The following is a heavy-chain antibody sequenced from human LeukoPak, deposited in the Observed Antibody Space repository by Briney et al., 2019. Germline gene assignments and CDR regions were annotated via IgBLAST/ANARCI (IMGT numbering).Heavy chain of an antibody. CDR2: INPNSGDT. CDR3: ARPNGAYYNWFDP. CDR1: GYTFTDYY. J-gene: IGHJ5*02. Sequence: GASVMVSCKASGYTFTDYYIHWVRQAPGQGLEWMGWINPNSGDTNYAQNFQDRVTLTRDTSISTAYMELTNLRSDDTAVYHCARPNGAYYNWFDPWGQGTLVTVSS. D-gene: IGHD2-8*01. V-gene: IGHV1-2*02.